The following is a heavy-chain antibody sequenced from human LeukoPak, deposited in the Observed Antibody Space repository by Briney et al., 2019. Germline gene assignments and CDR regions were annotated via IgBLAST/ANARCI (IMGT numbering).Heavy chain of an antibody. D-gene: IGHD2-15*01. CDR3: ARRNSGTWWSFDS. J-gene: IGHJ4*02. V-gene: IGHV3-7*01. CDR2: IKDDGSQK. Sequence: PGGSLRLFCEASRFTFSSYWMSWVRQAPGKGLEWVANIKDDGSQKNYIDSVKGRFTISRDNAKASLFLQMNSLSSEDTAVYYCARRNSGTWWSFDSWGQGTLVTVGS. CDR1: RFTFSSYW.